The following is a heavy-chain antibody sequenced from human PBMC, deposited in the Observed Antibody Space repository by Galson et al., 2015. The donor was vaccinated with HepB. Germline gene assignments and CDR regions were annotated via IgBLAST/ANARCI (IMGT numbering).Heavy chain of an antibody. CDR3: ATGGGDYSPFDY. Sequence: SLRLSRAASGLTLSSYAMSWVRQAPGKGLEWVSTISGSGSSTYYADSVKGRFTISRDNSRNTVYLQVNSLRAEDTAVYYCATGGGDYSPFDYWGQGTLVTVSS. V-gene: IGHV3-23*01. CDR1: GLTLSSYA. CDR2: ISGSGSST. J-gene: IGHJ4*02. D-gene: IGHD4-17*01.